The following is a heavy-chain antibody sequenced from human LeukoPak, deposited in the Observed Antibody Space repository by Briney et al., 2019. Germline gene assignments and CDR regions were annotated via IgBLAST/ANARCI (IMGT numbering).Heavy chain of an antibody. V-gene: IGHV3-48*03. Sequence: SGGSLRLPCAASGFTFSSYDMNWVRQAPGKGLEWVSYIRSSGNTIYYADSVKGRFTISRDNAKNSLYLQMNSLRAEDTAVYYCARGAWSGSNLGAFDIWGQGIMVTVSS. CDR2: IRSSGNTI. CDR3: ARGAWSGSNLGAFDI. J-gene: IGHJ3*02. D-gene: IGHD3-3*01. CDR1: GFTFSSYD.